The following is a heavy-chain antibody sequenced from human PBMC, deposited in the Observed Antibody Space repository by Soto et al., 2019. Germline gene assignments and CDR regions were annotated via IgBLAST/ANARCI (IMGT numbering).Heavy chain of an antibody. Sequence: SETLSLTCTVSGGSISSGGYYWSWISQHPGKGLEWIGYIYYSGSTYYNPSLKSRVTISVDTSKNQFSLKLSSVTAADTAVYYCARDGGYSGYDRGQAYCYYGMDVWGQGTTVTV. CDR1: GGSISSGGYY. CDR3: ARDGGYSGYDRGQAYCYYGMDV. D-gene: IGHD5-12*01. V-gene: IGHV4-31*03. CDR2: IYYSGST. J-gene: IGHJ6*02.